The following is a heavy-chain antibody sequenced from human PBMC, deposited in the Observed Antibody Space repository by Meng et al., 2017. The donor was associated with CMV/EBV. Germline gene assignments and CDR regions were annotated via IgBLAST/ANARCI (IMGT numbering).Heavy chain of an antibody. CDR2: IVPIFGTA. Sequence: VRLGRSGVGVRMPWSAMKGSLKTLGGNFRSCANKWVRQAAGHGLEWMGGIVPIFGTANYAQKFQGKVTITVDESTGAAYMELSRLRPEATGVYDCDCGTGHGWWYFDLWGLGTLVTVSS. J-gene: IGHJ2*01. CDR1: GGNFRSCA. V-gene: IGHV1-69*01. D-gene: IGHD1-1*01. CDR3: DCGTGHGWWYFDL.